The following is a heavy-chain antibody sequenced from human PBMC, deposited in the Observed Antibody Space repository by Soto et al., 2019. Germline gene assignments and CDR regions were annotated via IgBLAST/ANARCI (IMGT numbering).Heavy chain of an antibody. CDR2: IYSSGSA. CDR1: RASIYTYS. CDR3: ATIVGANDY. Sequence: QVQLQESGPRLLRPSDTLSLTCTVSRASIYTYSWTWIRQPAGKGLQWIGHIYSSGSANYSPSLKSRVSMSVDSSKNQLSLKLSSVTAADTAVYYCATIVGANDYWGQGTLVTVSS. V-gene: IGHV4-4*07. J-gene: IGHJ4*02. D-gene: IGHD1-26*01.